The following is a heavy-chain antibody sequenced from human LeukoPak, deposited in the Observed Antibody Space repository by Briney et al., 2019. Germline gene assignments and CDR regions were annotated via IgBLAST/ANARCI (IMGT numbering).Heavy chain of an antibody. V-gene: IGHV1-18*01. CDR1: GYTFTNYG. Sequence: ASVKVSCKASGYTFTNYGISWVRQAPGQGLEWMGWISAYNGNTNYAQKLQGRVTMTTVTSTSTAYMELRSLRSDDTAVYYCASTRDYNSAAPSVFDYWGQGTLVTVSS. J-gene: IGHJ4*02. CDR3: ASTRDYNSAAPSVFDY. CDR2: ISAYNGNT. D-gene: IGHD2-2*01.